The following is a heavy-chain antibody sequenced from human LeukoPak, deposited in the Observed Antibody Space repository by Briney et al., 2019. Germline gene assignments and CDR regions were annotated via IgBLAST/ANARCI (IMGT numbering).Heavy chain of an antibody. CDR1: GFIFRNYA. CDR2: ITGSGDTT. Sequence: GGSLRLSCAASGFIFRNYAMSWVRQAPGKGLEWVSAITGSGDTTYYADSVKGRFTISRDDSKNTLYVEMNTLRAEDTAVYYCAKWGDYDILTGYYVSDFWGQGTLVTVSS. CDR3: AKWGDYDILTGYYVSDF. V-gene: IGHV3-23*01. D-gene: IGHD3-9*01. J-gene: IGHJ4*02.